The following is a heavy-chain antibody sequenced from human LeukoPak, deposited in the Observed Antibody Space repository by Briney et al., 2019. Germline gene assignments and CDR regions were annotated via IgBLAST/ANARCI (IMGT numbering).Heavy chain of an antibody. CDR1: GGTFSSYA. Sequence: GSSVKVSCKASGGTFSSYAISWVRQAPGQGLEWMGWISAYNGNTNYARKLQGRVTMTTDTSTSTAYMELRSLRSDDTAVYYCARVEWELGFDYWGQGTLVTVSS. J-gene: IGHJ4*02. V-gene: IGHV1-18*01. CDR2: ISAYNGNT. D-gene: IGHD1-26*01. CDR3: ARVEWELGFDY.